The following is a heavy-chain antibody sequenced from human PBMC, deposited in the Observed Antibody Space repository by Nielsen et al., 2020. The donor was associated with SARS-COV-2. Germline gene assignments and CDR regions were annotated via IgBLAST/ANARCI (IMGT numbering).Heavy chain of an antibody. J-gene: IGHJ4*02. CDR3: ARGFDY. CDR2: IYYSGST. CDR1: GGSFSGYY. Sequence: ESLKISCTVSGGSFSGYYWNWIRQSPEKGLEWIGYIYYSGSTNYNPSLKSRVTISVDTSKNQFSLKLSSVTAADTAVYYCARGFDYWGQGTLVTVSS. V-gene: IGHV4-59*01.